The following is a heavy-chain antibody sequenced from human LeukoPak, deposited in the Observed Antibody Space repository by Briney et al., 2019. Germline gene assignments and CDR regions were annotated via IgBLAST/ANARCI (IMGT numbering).Heavy chain of an antibody. V-gene: IGHV3-21*01. CDR1: GFTFSSYS. CDR3: ARARIAAAAPFDY. Sequence: PGGSLRLSCAASGFTFSSYSMNWVRQAPGKGLEWVSSISSSSSYIYYADSVKGRFTISRDNAKNSLYLQMSSLRAEDTAVYYCARARIAAAAPFDYWGQGTLVTVSS. CDR2: ISSSSSYI. J-gene: IGHJ4*02. D-gene: IGHD6-13*01.